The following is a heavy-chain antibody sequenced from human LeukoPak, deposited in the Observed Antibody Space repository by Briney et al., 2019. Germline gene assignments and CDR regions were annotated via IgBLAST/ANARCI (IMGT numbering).Heavy chain of an antibody. CDR2: ISSSGRTI. CDR3: ARGGSYLSAFDI. CDR1: GFTFSSYE. V-gene: IGHV3-48*03. D-gene: IGHD3-10*01. Sequence: GGSLRLSCAASGFTFSSYEMNWVRQAPGKGLEWISYISSSGRTIYYADSVKGRFTISRDNAKKSLYLQMNSLRAEDTAVYYCARGGSYLSAFDIWGQGTMVTVSS. J-gene: IGHJ3*02.